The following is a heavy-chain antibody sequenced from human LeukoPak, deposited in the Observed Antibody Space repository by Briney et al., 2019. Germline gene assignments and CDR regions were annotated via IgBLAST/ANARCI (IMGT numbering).Heavy chain of an antibody. CDR2: IIPIFGTA. Sequence: SVKVSCKASGGTFSSYAISWVRQAPGQGLEWMGGIIPIFGTANYAQKFQGRVTITADESTSTAYMELRSLRSDDTAVYYCARDPGYYDILTGYVYWGQGTLVTVSS. D-gene: IGHD3-9*01. J-gene: IGHJ4*02. CDR3: ARDPGYYDILTGYVY. V-gene: IGHV1-69*01. CDR1: GGTFSSYA.